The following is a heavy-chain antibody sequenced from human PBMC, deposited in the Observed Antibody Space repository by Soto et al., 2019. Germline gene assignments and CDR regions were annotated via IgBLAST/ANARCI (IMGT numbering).Heavy chain of an antibody. Sequence: SETLSLTCAVYGGCFSGYYWSWIRQRPGKGLEWIVEINHSGSTDYNPSLKSRVTISVDASKNQFSLKLSSVTAADTAVYYCARGSCGDRCLGRWFDPWGQGTLVTVSS. V-gene: IGHV4-34*01. J-gene: IGHJ5*02. CDR3: ARGSCGDRCLGRWFDP. CDR1: GGCFSGYY. CDR2: INHSGST. D-gene: IGHD3-3*01.